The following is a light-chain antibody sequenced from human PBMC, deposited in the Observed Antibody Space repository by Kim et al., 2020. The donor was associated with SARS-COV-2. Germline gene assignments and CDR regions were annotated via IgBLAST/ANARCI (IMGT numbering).Light chain of an antibody. Sequence: PGERATLSFRASQSVSSYLAWDQQKPGQAPRLLIYDASNRATGIPARFSGSESGTDFTLTISSLEPEDFAVYYCQQRSNWPPITFGQGTRLEIK. V-gene: IGKV3-11*01. CDR3: QQRSNWPPIT. CDR1: QSVSSY. CDR2: DAS. J-gene: IGKJ5*01.